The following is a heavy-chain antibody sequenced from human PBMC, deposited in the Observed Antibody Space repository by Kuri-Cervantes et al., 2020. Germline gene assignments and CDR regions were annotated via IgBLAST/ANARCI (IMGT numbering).Heavy chain of an antibody. Sequence: GGSLRLSCAASGFTFSSYGMHWVRQAPGKGLEWVAVISYDGSNKYYADSVKGRFTISRDNSKNTLYLQMNSLRAEDTAVYYCATSRLRKAGGSYYFDYWGQGTLVTVSS. CDR2: ISYDGSNK. J-gene: IGHJ4*02. V-gene: IGHV3-30*05. CDR3: ATSRLRKAGGSYYFDY. CDR1: GFTFSSYG. D-gene: IGHD1-26*01.